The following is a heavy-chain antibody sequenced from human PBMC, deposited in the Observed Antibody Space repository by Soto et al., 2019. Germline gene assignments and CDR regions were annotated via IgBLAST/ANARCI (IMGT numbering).Heavy chain of an antibody. Sequence: GASVKVSCKASGYTFTSYDINWVRQATGQGLEWMGWMNPNSGNTGYAQKFQGRVTMTRNTSISTAYMELSSLRSEDTAVYYCATRYCSSTSCYLRAANWFDPWGQGTLVTVSS. J-gene: IGHJ5*02. V-gene: IGHV1-8*01. D-gene: IGHD2-2*01. CDR3: ATRYCSSTSCYLRAANWFDP. CDR2: MNPNSGNT. CDR1: GYTFTSYD.